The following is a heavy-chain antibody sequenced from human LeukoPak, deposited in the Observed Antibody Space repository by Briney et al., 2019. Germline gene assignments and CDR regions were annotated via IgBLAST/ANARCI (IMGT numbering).Heavy chain of an antibody. CDR2: VSDSGSGT. CDR1: GFTFSTYA. V-gene: IGHV3-23*01. J-gene: IGHJ4*02. Sequence: GGSLRLSCAASGFTFSTYAMSWVRQAPGRGLEWLSSVSDSGSGTYYAASVEGRFTISRDNYKNTLYLQMTSLRAEDTALYYCAKGKGSSGWYDWGQGTLVTVSS. CDR3: AKGKGSSGWYD. D-gene: IGHD6-19*01.